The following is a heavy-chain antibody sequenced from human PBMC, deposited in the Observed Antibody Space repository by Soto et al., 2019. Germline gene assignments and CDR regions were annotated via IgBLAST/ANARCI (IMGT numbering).Heavy chain of an antibody. Sequence: QLQLQESGPGLVKPSETLSLTCTVSGGSISSSSYYWGWIRQPPGKGLEWIGSIYYRGSTYYNPSLKSRVTISVDTSKNQFSLKLSSVTAADTAVYYCARLWVLYSGSYSPLYYCDYWGQGTLVTVSS. CDR2: IYYRGST. CDR3: ARLWVLYSGSYSPLYYCDY. D-gene: IGHD1-26*01. CDR1: GGSISSSSYY. J-gene: IGHJ4*02. V-gene: IGHV4-39*01.